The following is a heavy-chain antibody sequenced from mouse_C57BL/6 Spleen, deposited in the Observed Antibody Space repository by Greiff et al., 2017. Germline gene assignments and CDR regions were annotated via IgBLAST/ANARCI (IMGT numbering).Heavy chain of an antibody. CDR2: IHPNSGST. CDR1: GYTFTSYW. CDR3: ARRTSDICAY. J-gene: IGHJ3*01. V-gene: IGHV1-64*01. Sequence: VQLQQPGAELVKPGASVKLSCKASGYTFTSYWMHWVKQRPGQGLEWIGMIHPNSGSTNYNEKFKSKATLTVDKSSSTAYMQLSSLTSEDSAVYYCARRTSDICAYWGQGTLVTVSA.